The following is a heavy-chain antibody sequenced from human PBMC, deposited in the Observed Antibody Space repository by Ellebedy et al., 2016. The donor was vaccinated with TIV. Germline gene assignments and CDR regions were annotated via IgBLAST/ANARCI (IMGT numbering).Heavy chain of an antibody. CDR3: ARDAMIWIFDS. J-gene: IGHJ4*02. D-gene: IGHD3-22*01. Sequence: GESLKISCAASGFTFNSYSMNWVRQARGKGRGWISYISKSDTTYYADSVRGRFTISRDNAKRSLYLQMNSLRLEDTAVYYCARDAMIWIFDSWGQGTLVTVSS. CDR1: GFTFNSYS. CDR2: ISKSDTT. V-gene: IGHV3-48*01.